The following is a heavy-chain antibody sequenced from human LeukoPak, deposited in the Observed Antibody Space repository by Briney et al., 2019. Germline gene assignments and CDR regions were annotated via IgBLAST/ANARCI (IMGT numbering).Heavy chain of an antibody. CDR3: ASDWGYCRGSTCYQYYFNY. V-gene: IGHV3-48*01. CDR1: GFTVSSNY. CDR2: ISSTGSTI. J-gene: IGHJ4*02. Sequence: GGSLRLSCAASGFTVSSNYMSWVRQAPGKGLEWVSYISSTGSTIYYADSVKGRFTISRDNAKNSLYLQMSSLRAEDTAVYYCASDWGYCRGSTCYQYYFNYWGQGTLVTVSS. D-gene: IGHD2-2*01.